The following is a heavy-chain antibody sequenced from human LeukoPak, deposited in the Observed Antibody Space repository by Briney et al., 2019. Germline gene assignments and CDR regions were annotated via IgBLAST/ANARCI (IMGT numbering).Heavy chain of an antibody. V-gene: IGHV3-74*01. Sequence: PGGSLRLSCAASGFTFSSYWMHWVRQAPGKGLVWVSRINSDGSSTSYADSVKGRFTISRDNAKNTLYLQMNSLRAEDTAVCYCARRSAAKDAFDIWGPGTMVTVSS. CDR1: GFTFSSYW. CDR2: INSDGSST. J-gene: IGHJ3*02. CDR3: ARRSAAKDAFDI. D-gene: IGHD6-25*01.